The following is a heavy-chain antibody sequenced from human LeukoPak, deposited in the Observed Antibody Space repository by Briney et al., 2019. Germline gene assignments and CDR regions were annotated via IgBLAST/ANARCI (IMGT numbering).Heavy chain of an antibody. V-gene: IGHV4-4*07. CDR3: AGTEPPTGNYNWFDP. CDR2: IYTSGST. D-gene: IGHD1-14*01. Sequence: SETLSLTCTVSGGSISSYYWSWIRQPAGKGLEWIGRIYTSGSTNYNPSLKSRVTMSVDTSKNQFSLKLSSVTAADTAVYYCAGTEPPTGNYNWFDPWRQGTLVTVSS. CDR1: GGSISSYY. J-gene: IGHJ5*02.